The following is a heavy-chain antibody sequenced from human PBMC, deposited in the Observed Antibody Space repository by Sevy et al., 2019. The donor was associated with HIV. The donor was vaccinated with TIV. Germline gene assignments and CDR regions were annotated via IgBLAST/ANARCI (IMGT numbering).Heavy chain of an antibody. J-gene: IGHJ3*01. V-gene: IGHV4-39*01. CDR3: ARQRGGWYEYDASDV. Sequence: SETLSLTCTVSDVSISSGTNYWGWIRQPPGKGLEWIWSIYYGGSTYYNPSLKSRVTVSADTSTNQFSLKLTSVTVADTAVYYCARQRGGWYEYDASDVWGQGTMVTVSS. CDR2: IYYGGST. D-gene: IGHD6-19*01. CDR1: DVSISSGTNY.